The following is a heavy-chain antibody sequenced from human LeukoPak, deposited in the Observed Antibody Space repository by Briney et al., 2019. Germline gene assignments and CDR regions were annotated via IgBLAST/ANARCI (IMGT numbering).Heavy chain of an antibody. V-gene: IGHV3-21*01. CDR3: ARVVPYDSWSGPHYSDY. CDR1: GFTFSSYS. CDR2: ISSSSSYI. Sequence: GGSLRLSCAASGFTFSSYSMNWVRQAPGKGLEWVSSISSSSSYIYYADSVKGRFTISRDNAKNSLYLQMNSLRAEDTAVYYCARVVPYDSWSGPHYSDYWGQGTLVTVSS. J-gene: IGHJ4*02. D-gene: IGHD3-3*01.